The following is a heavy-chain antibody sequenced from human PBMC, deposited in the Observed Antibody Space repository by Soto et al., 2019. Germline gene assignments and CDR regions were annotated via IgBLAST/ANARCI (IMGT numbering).Heavy chain of an antibody. J-gene: IGHJ5*02. V-gene: IGHV1-18*01. CDR2: ISPYNGNT. Sequence: QVQLVQSGAEVKKPGASVKVSCKTSGYTFTTYGVSWVRQAPGQGLEWMGWISPYNGNTNYAQRLQGRVTLTTDTYAKTAYMELMSLRSDDTALYYCAREDGYCSGGSCHSGGWLEPWGQGTLVTVSS. CDR1: GYTFTTYG. D-gene: IGHD2-15*01. CDR3: AREDGYCSGGSCHSGGWLEP.